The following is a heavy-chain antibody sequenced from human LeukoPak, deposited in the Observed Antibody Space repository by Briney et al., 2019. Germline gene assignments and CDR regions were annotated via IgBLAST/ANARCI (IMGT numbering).Heavy chain of an antibody. J-gene: IGHJ4*02. CDR1: GFTFSSYW. V-gene: IGHV3-7*04. Sequence: GDSLRLSCAASGFTFSSYWMSWVRQAPGEGLEWVANIKQDGTEKYYLDSVKGRFSISRDNTKNSLYLQMNALRAEDTAVYYCARDVLPDYWGQGTLVTVS. CDR2: IKQDGTEK. CDR3: ARDVLPDY.